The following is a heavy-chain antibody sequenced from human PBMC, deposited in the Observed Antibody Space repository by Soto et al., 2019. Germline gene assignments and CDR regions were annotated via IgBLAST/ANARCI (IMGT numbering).Heavy chain of an antibody. CDR3: AREDQTNGYNYDY. CDR1: GGSISSSNYD. V-gene: IGHV4-39*01. J-gene: IGHJ4*02. D-gene: IGHD1-1*01. Sequence: PSETLSLTCSVSGGSISSSNYDWAWIRQPPGKGLEWIGSIYYIGNTYYNPSLKSRVTMSVDTSKNQFSLKVTSVTAADTAIYYCAREDQTNGYNYDYWGQGTLVTVSS. CDR2: IYYIGNT.